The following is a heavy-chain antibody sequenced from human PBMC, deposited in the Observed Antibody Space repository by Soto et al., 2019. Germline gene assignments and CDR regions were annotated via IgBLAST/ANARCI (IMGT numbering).Heavy chain of an antibody. D-gene: IGHD2-8*01. V-gene: IGHV4-39*01. CDR3: ASTKDETLYFGY. CDR1: GDSISITSYY. Sequence: QLQLQESGPGLVKPSETLSLTCTVSGDSISITSYYWGWVRQPPGKGLEWIGSIHYSGSTHYNPSLQSRVTISGDASKKQFSLKLRSVTAADTAVYYCASTKDETLYFGYWGQGTLVTVSA. CDR2: IHYSGST. J-gene: IGHJ4*02.